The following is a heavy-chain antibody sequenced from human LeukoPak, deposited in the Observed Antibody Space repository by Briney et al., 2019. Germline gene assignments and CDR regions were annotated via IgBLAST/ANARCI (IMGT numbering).Heavy chain of an antibody. CDR3: ARDPAIFGVVPPYYYDMDV. CDR2: ITSSSSHI. D-gene: IGHD3-3*01. V-gene: IGHV3-21*01. Sequence: PGASPTLSCAAAAFTVSSYSMNWVRPAPGKGREWASSITSSSSHINYADSVKGRFPISRDNGKNLLYLQMNSLRAEDSAVYYCARDPAIFGVVPPYYYDMDVWGKGTTVTVSS. J-gene: IGHJ6*03. CDR1: AFTVSSYS.